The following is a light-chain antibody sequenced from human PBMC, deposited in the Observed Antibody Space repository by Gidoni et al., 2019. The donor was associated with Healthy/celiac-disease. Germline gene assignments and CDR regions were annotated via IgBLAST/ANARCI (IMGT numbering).Light chain of an antibody. CDR1: QSISSY. Sequence: DLQMTQSPSSLSASVGDRVTITCRASQSISSYLNWYQQKPGKAPKLLIYAASSLQSGVPSRFSGSGSGTDFTLTISSLQPEDFATYYCQQSYSIHRTFGQGTKLEIK. V-gene: IGKV1-39*01. CDR2: AAS. CDR3: QQSYSIHRT. J-gene: IGKJ2*01.